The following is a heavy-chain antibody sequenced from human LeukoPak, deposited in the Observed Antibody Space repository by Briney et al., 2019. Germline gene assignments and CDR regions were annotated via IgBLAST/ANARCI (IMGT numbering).Heavy chain of an antibody. D-gene: IGHD3-3*01. Sequence: PSETLSLTCTVSGGSISSGGYYWSWIRQHPGKGLEWIGYIYYSGSTYYNPSLKSRVTISVDTSKNQFSLKLSSVTAADTAVYYCARDHRTYYDFWSGFPRNDYYYYYGMDVWGQGTTVTVSS. V-gene: IGHV4-31*03. CDR2: IYYSGST. J-gene: IGHJ6*02. CDR3: ARDHRTYYDFWSGFPRNDYYYYYGMDV. CDR1: GGSISSGGYY.